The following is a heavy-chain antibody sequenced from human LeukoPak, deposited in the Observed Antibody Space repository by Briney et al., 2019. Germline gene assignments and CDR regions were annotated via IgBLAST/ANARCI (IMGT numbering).Heavy chain of an antibody. J-gene: IGHJ6*03. CDR3: VRDPSYGSSWYYYMDA. Sequence: PGGSLRLSCAASEFTFVGYAMNWVRQAPGKGLEWVSYISSSSFKIGYADSVKGRFTISRDNSKNSLYLQMDSLRVEDTAVYYCVRDPSYGSSWYYYMDAWGKGTTVTVSS. CDR1: EFTFVGYA. D-gene: IGHD6-13*01. V-gene: IGHV3-48*04. CDR2: ISSSSFKI.